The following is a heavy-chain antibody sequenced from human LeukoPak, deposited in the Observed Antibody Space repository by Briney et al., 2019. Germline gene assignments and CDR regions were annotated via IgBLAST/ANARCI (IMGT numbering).Heavy chain of an antibody. CDR1: GFTFSDYE. V-gene: IGHV3-48*03. CDR2: ISSTGSTI. J-gene: IGHJ4*02. D-gene: IGHD6-19*01. CDR3: ASLHRGIAVAGTTV. Sequence: PGGSLGLSCAASGFTFSDYEMNWVRQAPGKGLEWVSYISSTGSTIYYADSVKGRFTISRDNAKNSLYLQMNSLRAEDTAVYYCASLHRGIAVAGTTVWGQGTLVTVSS.